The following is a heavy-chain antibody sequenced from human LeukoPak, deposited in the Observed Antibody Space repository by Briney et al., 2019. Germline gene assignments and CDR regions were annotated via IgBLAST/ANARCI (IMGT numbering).Heavy chain of an antibody. D-gene: IGHD3-22*01. CDR1: GFTFSDSA. Sequence: GGSLKLSCAASGFTFSDSALHWVRQASGKGLEWVGRIRSKANTYATAYAASVEGRFTISRDDSKNTAYLQMNSLKTEDTAVYYCTRLQYYYESSAYQEAFPWGQGTLVTVSS. CDR3: TRLQYYYESSAYQEAFP. J-gene: IGHJ5*02. CDR2: IRSKANTYAT. V-gene: IGHV3-73*01.